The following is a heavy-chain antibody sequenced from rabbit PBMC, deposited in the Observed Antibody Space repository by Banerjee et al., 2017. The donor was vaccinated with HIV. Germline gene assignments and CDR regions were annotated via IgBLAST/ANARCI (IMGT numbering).Heavy chain of an antibody. V-gene: IGHV1S45*01. CDR1: GFSFSSSYW. Sequence: QEQLEETGGGLVQPGGSLTLTCKASGFSFSSSYWICWVRQAPGKGLEWIACIYTGSSDDTYYASWAKGRFTISKTSSTVDLQMTSLTAADTATYFCARGSAWAVFKLWGPGTLVTVS. CDR3: ARGSAWAVFKL. D-gene: IGHD4-1*01. J-gene: IGHJ4*01. CDR2: IYTGSSDDT.